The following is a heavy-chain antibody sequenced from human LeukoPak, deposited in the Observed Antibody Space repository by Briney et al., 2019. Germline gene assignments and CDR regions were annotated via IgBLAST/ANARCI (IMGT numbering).Heavy chain of an antibody. CDR3: ARYAGSGWYLDRHYFDY. D-gene: IGHD6-19*01. J-gene: IGHJ4*02. CDR2: IYYSGST. V-gene: IGHV4-39*01. Sequence: SETLSLTCTVSGGSISSSSYYWGWIRQPPGKGLEWIGSIYYSGSTYYNPSLKSRVTISVDTSKNQFSLKLSSVTAADTAVYYCARYAGSGWYLDRHYFDYWGQGTLVTVSS. CDR1: GGSISSSSYY.